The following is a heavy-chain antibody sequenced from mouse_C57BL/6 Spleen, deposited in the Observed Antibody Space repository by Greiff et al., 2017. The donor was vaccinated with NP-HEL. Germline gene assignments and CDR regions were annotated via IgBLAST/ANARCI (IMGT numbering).Heavy chain of an antibody. CDR1: GYSFTGYY. Sequence: EVQLQQSGPELVKPGASVKISCKASGYSFTGYYMNWVKQSPEKSLEWIGELNPSTGGTTYNQKFKAKATLTVDKSSSTAYMQLKSLTSEDSAVYYCARWNYYGSRDFDYWGQGTTLTVSS. J-gene: IGHJ2*01. CDR3: ARWNYYGSRDFDY. D-gene: IGHD1-1*01. V-gene: IGHV1-42*01. CDR2: LNPSTGGT.